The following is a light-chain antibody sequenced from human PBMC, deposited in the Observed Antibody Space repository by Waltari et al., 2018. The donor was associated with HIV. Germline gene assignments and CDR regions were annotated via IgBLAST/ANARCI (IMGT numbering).Light chain of an antibody. CDR2: DVS. Sequence: QPALTQPASVSGSPGQSITISCTATSSHVGGYNYVPWYQQHQGKAPKLMIYDVSNRPSGVSNRFSGSKSGNTASLTISGLQAEDEADYYCSSYTSSTSYVFGTGTKVTVL. CDR3: SSYTSSTSYV. CDR1: SSHVGGYNY. J-gene: IGLJ1*01. V-gene: IGLV2-14*03.